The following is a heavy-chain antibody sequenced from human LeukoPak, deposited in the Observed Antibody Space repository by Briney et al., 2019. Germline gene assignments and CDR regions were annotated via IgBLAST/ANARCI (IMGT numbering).Heavy chain of an antibody. CDR2: IIPILGIA. CDR3: ARAGGPAGYCSGGSCYGKPENWYFDL. CDR1: GYTFTSYY. Sequence: ASVKVSCKASGYTFTSYYMHWVRQAPGQGLEWMGRIIPILGIANYAQKFQGRVTITADKSTSTAYMELSSLRSEDTAVYYCARAGGPAGYCSGGSCYGKPENWYFDLWGRGTLVTVSS. J-gene: IGHJ2*01. V-gene: IGHV1-69*04. D-gene: IGHD2-15*01.